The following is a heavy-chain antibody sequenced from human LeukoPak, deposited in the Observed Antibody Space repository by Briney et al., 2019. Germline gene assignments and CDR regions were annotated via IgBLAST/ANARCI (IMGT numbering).Heavy chain of an antibody. V-gene: IGHV5-51*01. CDR3: ARRRAVAGTYYFDL. CDR2: IYPGDSNS. CDR1: GYTFTSYW. Sequence: GESLKISCKGSGYTFTSYWIGWVRQMPGKGLEWMGIIYPGDSNSRYSPSFQGQVTTLVDKSISTAYLQLSSLKASDTAMYFCARRRAVAGTYYFDLWGQGTLVTVSS. J-gene: IGHJ4*02. D-gene: IGHD6-19*01.